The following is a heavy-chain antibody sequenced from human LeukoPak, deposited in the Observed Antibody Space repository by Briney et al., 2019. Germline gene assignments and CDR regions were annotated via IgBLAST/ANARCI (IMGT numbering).Heavy chain of an antibody. D-gene: IGHD6-6*01. CDR3: AREWQLVLDY. Sequence: ASVTLSCKASGYTFTVYYMHWVRQPPGQGLEWMGWINPNSGGTNYAKKSQGSVPMTRDTSISTAYMELSRLRSNNTGVYYCAREWQLVLDYWGQGTLVTVSS. J-gene: IGHJ4*02. CDR2: INPNSGGT. CDR1: GYTFTVYY. V-gene: IGHV1-2*02.